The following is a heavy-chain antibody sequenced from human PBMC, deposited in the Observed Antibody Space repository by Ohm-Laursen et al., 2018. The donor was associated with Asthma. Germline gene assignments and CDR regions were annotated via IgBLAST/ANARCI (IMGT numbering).Heavy chain of an antibody. J-gene: IGHJ4*02. CDR2: IYSGGST. CDR3: ARTNPGLYFDY. Sequence: SLRLSCAASGFTVSSNYMSWVRQAPGKGLEWVSVIYSGGSTYYADSVKGRFTISRDNSKNTLYLQMNSLRAEDTAVYYCARTNPGLYFDYWGQGTLVTVSP. CDR1: GFTVSSNY. V-gene: IGHV3-53*01.